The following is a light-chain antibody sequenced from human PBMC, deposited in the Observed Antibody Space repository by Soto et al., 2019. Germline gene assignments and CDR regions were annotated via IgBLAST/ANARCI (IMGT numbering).Light chain of an antibody. V-gene: IGKV3-15*01. J-gene: IGKJ1*01. Sequence: EIVMTQPPATLSMSPGERATLSCRASQSVSSNLAWYQQKPGQAPWLLIYGASTRATGIPARFSGGGSGTEFTLTISSLQSEDFAVYYCQQYNNWPRTFGQGTKV. CDR3: QQYNNWPRT. CDR2: GAS. CDR1: QSVSSN.